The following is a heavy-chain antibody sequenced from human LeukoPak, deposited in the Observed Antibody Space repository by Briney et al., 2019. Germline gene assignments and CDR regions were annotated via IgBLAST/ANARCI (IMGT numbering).Heavy chain of an antibody. Sequence: ASVTVSCKASGYTFTSYGISWVRQAPGQGLEWMGWISAYNGNTNYAQKLQGRVTMTTDTSTSTAYMELRSLRSDDTAVYYCARDLWYYDSSGYFGYWGQGTLVTVSS. D-gene: IGHD3-22*01. V-gene: IGHV1-18*01. CDR2: ISAYNGNT. CDR1: GYTFTSYG. J-gene: IGHJ4*02. CDR3: ARDLWYYDSSGYFGY.